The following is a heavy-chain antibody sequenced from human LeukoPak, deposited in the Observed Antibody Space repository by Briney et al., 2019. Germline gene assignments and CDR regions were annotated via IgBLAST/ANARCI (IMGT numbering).Heavy chain of an antibody. D-gene: IGHD1-1*01. V-gene: IGHV3-48*03. Sequence: GGSLRLSCAASGFTFSSYEMNWVRQAPGKGLEWVSYISSSGSTIYYADSVKGRFTTSRDNAKNSLYLQMNSLRAEDTAVYYCARDTDDIHYYYMDVWGKGTTVTVSS. CDR3: ARDTDDIHYYYMDV. J-gene: IGHJ6*03. CDR2: ISSSGSTI. CDR1: GFTFSSYE.